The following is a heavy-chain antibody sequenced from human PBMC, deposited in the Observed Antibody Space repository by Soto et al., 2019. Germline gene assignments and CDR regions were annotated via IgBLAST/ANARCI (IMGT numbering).Heavy chain of an antibody. CDR1: GYSFTSYW. CDR2: IDPSDSYT. D-gene: IGHD3-22*01. Sequence: EVQLVQSGAEVKKPGESLRISCKGSGYSFTSYWISWVRQMPGKGLEWMGRIDPSDSYTNYSPSFQGHVTISADKSISTAYLQWSSLKASDTAMYYCARYPNYYDSSGYYYFDYWGQGTLVTVSS. V-gene: IGHV5-10-1*03. CDR3: ARYPNYYDSSGYYYFDY. J-gene: IGHJ4*02.